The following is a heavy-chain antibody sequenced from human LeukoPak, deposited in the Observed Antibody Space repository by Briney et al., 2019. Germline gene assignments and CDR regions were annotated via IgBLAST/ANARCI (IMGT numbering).Heavy chain of an antibody. CDR2: IIPILGIA. CDR1: GGTFSSYT. J-gene: IGHJ3*02. Sequence: ASVKVSCKASGGTFSSYTISWVRQAPGQGLEWMGRIIPILGIANYAQKFQGRVTITADKSTSTAYMELSSLRSEDTAVYYCASSAQKYYSGGSCLAFDIWGQGTMVTVSS. V-gene: IGHV1-69*02. D-gene: IGHD2-15*01. CDR3: ASSAQKYYSGGSCLAFDI.